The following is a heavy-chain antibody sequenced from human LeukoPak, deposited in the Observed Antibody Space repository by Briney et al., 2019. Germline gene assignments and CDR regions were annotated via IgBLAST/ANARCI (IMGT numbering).Heavy chain of an antibody. V-gene: IGHV4-39*02. CDR2: IYYSGST. CDR1: GGSISSSSYY. Sequence: SETLSLTCTVSGGSISSSSYYWGWIRQPPGKGLEWIGSIYYSGSTYYNPSLKSRVTISVDTSKNQFSLKLSSVTAADTAVYYCAREVELHARDYWGQGTLVTVSS. J-gene: IGHJ4*02. D-gene: IGHD5-24*01. CDR3: AREVELHARDY.